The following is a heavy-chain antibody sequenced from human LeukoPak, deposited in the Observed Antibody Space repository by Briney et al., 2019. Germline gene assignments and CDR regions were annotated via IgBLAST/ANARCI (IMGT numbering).Heavy chain of an antibody. CDR2: INHSGST. CDR3: ARGLGSLYCSSTSCHVYYYYYYGMDV. V-gene: IGHV4-39*07. CDR1: GGSISGSSYY. J-gene: IGHJ6*02. Sequence: SETLSLTCTVSGGSISGSSYYWSWIRQPPGKGLEWIGEINHSGSTNYNPSLKSRVTISVDTSKNQFSLKLSSVTAADTAVYYCARGLGSLYCSSTSCHVYYYYYYGMDVWGQGTTVTVSS. D-gene: IGHD2-2*01.